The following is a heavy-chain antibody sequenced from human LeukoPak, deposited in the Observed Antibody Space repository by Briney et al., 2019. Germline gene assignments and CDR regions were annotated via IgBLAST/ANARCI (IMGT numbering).Heavy chain of an antibody. V-gene: IGHV4-34*01. CDR3: ARDAVAGTI. J-gene: IGHJ4*02. CDR1: GGSFSGYY. CDR2: INPSGST. Sequence: PSETLSLTCAVYGGSFSGYYWSWIRQPPGKGLEWIGEINPSGSTNYNPSLKSRVTISVDTSKNQFSLKLRSVTAADTAVYYCARDAVAGTIWGQGTLVTVSS. D-gene: IGHD6-19*01.